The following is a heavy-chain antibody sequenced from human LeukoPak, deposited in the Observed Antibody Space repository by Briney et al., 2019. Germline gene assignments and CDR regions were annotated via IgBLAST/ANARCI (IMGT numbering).Heavy chain of an antibody. D-gene: IGHD6-13*01. CDR2: TYYRSKWYN. V-gene: IGHV6-1*01. Sequence: SQTLSLTCAISGDSFSSNSAAWSWIRQSPTRGIEWLGSTYYRSKWYNDYAVSVKSRITITPATSKNQFSLQLNSVTPEDTAVYYCAREQTIAAASTGWGQGTLVTVSS. J-gene: IGHJ4*02. CDR1: GDSFSSNSAA. CDR3: AREQTIAAASTG.